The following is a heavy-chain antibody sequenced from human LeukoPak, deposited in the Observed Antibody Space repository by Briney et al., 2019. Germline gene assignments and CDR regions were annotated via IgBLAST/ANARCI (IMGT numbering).Heavy chain of an antibody. Sequence: GGSLRLSCAASGFIFSSYWMHWVRQAPGKGLVWVSRVNSDGTTTRYADSVKGRFTISKDTAKNTLYLQMNSLRAEDTAVYYCARGALMVRGVDAFDIWGQGTMVTVSS. CDR3: ARGALMVRGVDAFDI. J-gene: IGHJ3*02. CDR2: VNSDGTTT. CDR1: GFIFSSYW. V-gene: IGHV3-74*01. D-gene: IGHD3-10*01.